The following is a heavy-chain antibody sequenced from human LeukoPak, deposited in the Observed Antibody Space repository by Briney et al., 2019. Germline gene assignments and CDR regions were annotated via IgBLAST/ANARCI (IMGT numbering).Heavy chain of an antibody. J-gene: IGHJ2*01. CDR2: ISSDGNNK. Sequence: SGGSLRLSCAASGFTFSSYAMHWVRQAPGKGLEWVAVISSDGNNKYYADSVKGRFTISRDNAKDSLYLQMNSLRAEDTAVHYCARGFLEWLLISTHPTDWYFDLWGRGTLVTVSS. D-gene: IGHD3-3*01. CDR1: GFTFSSYA. CDR3: ARGFLEWLLISTHPTDWYFDL. V-gene: IGHV3-30-3*01.